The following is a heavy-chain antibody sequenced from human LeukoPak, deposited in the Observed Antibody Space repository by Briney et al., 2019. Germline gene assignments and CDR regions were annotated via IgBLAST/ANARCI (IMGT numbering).Heavy chain of an antibody. D-gene: IGHD3-3*01. CDR2: IYTSEKT. Sequence: SETLSLTCSVSGASISSSYWSWIRQAAGNGLEWIGRIYTSEKTKYNPLLKSRVTMSVDASRNQFSLKLTSVTAADTAVYYCAKLSTTFGVLMSHWGRGTLVTVSS. CDR3: AKLSTTFGVLMSH. CDR1: GASISSSY. V-gene: IGHV4-4*07. J-gene: IGHJ4*02.